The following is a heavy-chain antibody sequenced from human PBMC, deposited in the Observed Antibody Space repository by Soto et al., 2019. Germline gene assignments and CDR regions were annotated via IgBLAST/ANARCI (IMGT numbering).Heavy chain of an antibody. CDR3: AKGHTHAFDI. V-gene: IGHV3-30*18. CDR1: GFTFSSYG. J-gene: IGHJ3*02. CDR2: ISDDGSNK. Sequence: QVQLVESGGGVVQPGRSLRLSCAASGFTFSSYGMYWVRQAPGKGLEWVAVISDDGSNKYYADSVKGRFTISRDNSKNTLYLQMNSLRVEDTAVYYCAKGHTHAFDIWGQGTVVTVSS.